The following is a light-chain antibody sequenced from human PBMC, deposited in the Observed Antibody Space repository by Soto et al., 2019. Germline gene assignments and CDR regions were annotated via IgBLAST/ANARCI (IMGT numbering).Light chain of an antibody. Sequence: QSALTQPPSASGSPGQSVTISCTGTISVVGGYNYVSWYQQHPGKAPKLMIYEVSKRPSGVPDRFSGSKSGNTASLTVSGLKADDEADYFCSSYAGSNNLGFGGGTKLTVL. V-gene: IGLV2-8*01. CDR3: SSYAGSNNLG. CDR2: EVS. J-gene: IGLJ2*01. CDR1: ISVVGGYNY.